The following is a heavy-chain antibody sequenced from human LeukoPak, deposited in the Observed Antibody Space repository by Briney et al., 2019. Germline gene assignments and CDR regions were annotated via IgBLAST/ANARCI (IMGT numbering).Heavy chain of an antibody. Sequence: SETLSLTCSVSGGSISSSNYYWSWIRQPAGKGLEWIGRIYTSESTNYNPSLKSRVTISVDTSNNQFSLKLSSVTAADTAVYYCARADPFVPGNWFDPWGQGTLVTVSS. CDR2: IYTSEST. J-gene: IGHJ5*02. CDR1: GGSISSSNYY. CDR3: ARADPFVPGNWFDP. D-gene: IGHD3-16*01. V-gene: IGHV4-61*02.